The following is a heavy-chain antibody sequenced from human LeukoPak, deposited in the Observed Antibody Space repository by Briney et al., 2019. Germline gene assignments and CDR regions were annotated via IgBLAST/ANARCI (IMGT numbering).Heavy chain of an antibody. CDR2: IYHSGST. D-gene: IGHD2-2*01. V-gene: IGHV4-31*03. CDR1: GGSINSGGYY. CDR3: ARTYCSSPGDCFVIEAIDI. J-gene: IGHJ3*02. Sequence: SETLSLTCTVSGGSINSGGYYWTWIRQSPGKGLEWIGNIYHSGSTYYNPSLKSRVTISGDTSKNQFSLKLTSVTAADTTVYYCARTYCSSPGDCFVIEAIDIWGQGTMVTVSS.